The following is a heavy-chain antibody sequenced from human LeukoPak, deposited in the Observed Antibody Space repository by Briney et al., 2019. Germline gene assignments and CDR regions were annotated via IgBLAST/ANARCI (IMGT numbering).Heavy chain of an antibody. Sequence: ASVKVSCKASGYTFTSYVISWVRQAPGQGLEWMGWISAYNGNTNYAQKLQGRVTMTTDTSTSTAYMELRSLRSDDTAVYYCARVRFVDQGKFFDYWGQGTLVTVSS. J-gene: IGHJ4*02. D-gene: IGHD5-12*01. CDR3: ARVRFVDQGKFFDY. V-gene: IGHV1-18*01. CDR1: GYTFTSYV. CDR2: ISAYNGNT.